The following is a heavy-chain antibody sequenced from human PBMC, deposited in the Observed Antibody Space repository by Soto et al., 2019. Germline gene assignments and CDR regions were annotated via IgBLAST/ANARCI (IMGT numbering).Heavy chain of an antibody. V-gene: IGHV3-11*01. CDR2: ISSSGSTI. CDR3: ARDGPTPATNYDC. J-gene: IGHJ4*02. Sequence: QVQLVESGGGLVKPGGSLRLYSAASGFTFSDYYMSWISQSTGKGLEWVSYISSSGSTIYYADSVKGRFTISRDNSKNSLYLQMNSLRAEDTAVYYCARDGPTPATNYDCWGQGTLVTVSS. CDR1: GFTFSDYY.